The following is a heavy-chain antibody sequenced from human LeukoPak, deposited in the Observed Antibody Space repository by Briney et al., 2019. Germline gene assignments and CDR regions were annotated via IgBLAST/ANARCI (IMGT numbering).Heavy chain of an antibody. CDR3: TTGPRLILTGYY. J-gene: IGHJ4*02. CDR2: IKSKTDGGTT. Sequence: PGGSLRLSCAASGFTFSSYAMSWVRQAPGKGLEWVGRIKSKTDGGTTDYAAPVKGRFTISRDDSKNTLYLQMNSLKTEDTAVYYCTTGPRLILTGYYWGQGTLVTVSS. V-gene: IGHV3-15*01. CDR1: GFTFSSYA. D-gene: IGHD3-9*01.